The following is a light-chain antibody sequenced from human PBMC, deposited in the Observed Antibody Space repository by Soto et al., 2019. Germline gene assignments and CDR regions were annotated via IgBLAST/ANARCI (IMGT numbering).Light chain of an antibody. V-gene: IGKV3-20*01. CDR3: QQYGSSPRT. CDR2: GVS. Sequence: IVLTQSPATLSVSPGERATLSCRASQSVSSNLAWHQQRPGQAPRLLIYGVSIRATGIPDRFSGSGSGTDFTLTISRLEPEDSAVYYCQQYGSSPRTFGQGTKVDIK. J-gene: IGKJ1*01. CDR1: QSVSSN.